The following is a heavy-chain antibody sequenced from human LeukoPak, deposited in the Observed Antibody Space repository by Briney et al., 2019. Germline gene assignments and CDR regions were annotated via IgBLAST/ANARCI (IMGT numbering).Heavy chain of an antibody. Sequence: GGSLRLSCAASGFTFSSYSMNWVRQAPGKGLEWVSSISSSSSYIYYADSVKGRFTISRDNAKNSLYLQMNSLRAEDTAVYYCARGAVAGLSSADYWGQGTLVTVSS. J-gene: IGHJ4*02. CDR2: ISSSSSYI. CDR1: GFTFSSYS. CDR3: ARGAVAGLSSADY. V-gene: IGHV3-21*01. D-gene: IGHD6-19*01.